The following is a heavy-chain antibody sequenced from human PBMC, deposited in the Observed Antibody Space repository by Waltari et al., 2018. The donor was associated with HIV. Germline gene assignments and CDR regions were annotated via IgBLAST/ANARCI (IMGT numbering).Heavy chain of an antibody. CDR1: GPSISSRRYY. CDR3: ARHDGTSYYFGSDMNPRPFSFWFAS. CDR2: TMYSGST. J-gene: IGHJ5*01. Sequence: QLLLQESGPGLVRPSETLSLTCTVTGPSISSRRYYWGWVRQPPGKGLEWIVSTMYSGSTYNTPSLKNRVAISVDTSRNQFSLNLTSVTAADTALYYCARHDGTSYYFGSDMNPRPFSFWFASWGQGILVTVSS. V-gene: IGHV4-39*01. D-gene: IGHD3-10*01.